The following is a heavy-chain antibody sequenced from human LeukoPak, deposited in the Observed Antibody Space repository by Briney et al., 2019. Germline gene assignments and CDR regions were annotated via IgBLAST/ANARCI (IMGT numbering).Heavy chain of an antibody. CDR3: AKMSTPVNGYMDV. D-gene: IGHD4-17*01. J-gene: IGHJ6*03. CDR2: ISGSGGST. CDR1: GFTFSSYA. V-gene: IGHV3-23*01. Sequence: GGSLRLSCAASGFTFSSYAMSWVRQAPGKGLEWVSAISGSGGSTYYADSVKGRFTISRDNSKNTLYLRMNSLRAEDTAVYYCAKMSTPVNGYMDVWGKGTTVTVSS.